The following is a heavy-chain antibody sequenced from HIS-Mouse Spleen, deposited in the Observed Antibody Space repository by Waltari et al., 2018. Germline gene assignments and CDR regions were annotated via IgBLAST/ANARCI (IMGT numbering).Heavy chain of an antibody. J-gene: IGHJ2*01. CDR2: IYYSGST. CDR1: GGSISSSSYY. V-gene: IGHV4-39*07. CDR3: AREIPYSSSWYDWYFDL. Sequence: QLQLQVSGPGLVQPSEALSLTCTVSGGSISSSSYYWGWIRQPPGRGREGIGSIYYSGSTHYTPSLKRRGTISVDTSKNPFSLKLSSVTAADTAVYYCAREIPYSSSWYDWYFDLWGRGTLVTVSS. D-gene: IGHD6-13*01.